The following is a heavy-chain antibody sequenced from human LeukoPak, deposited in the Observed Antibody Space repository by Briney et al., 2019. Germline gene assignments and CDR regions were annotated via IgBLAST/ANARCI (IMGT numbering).Heavy chain of an antibody. V-gene: IGHV3-30-3*01. J-gene: IGHJ4*02. CDR2: ISYDGSNK. CDR3: ARAGIAAAGSPDY. CDR1: GFTFSSYA. Sequence: GGSLRLSCAASGFTFSSYAMHWVRQAPGKGLEWVAVISYDGSNKYYADSVKGRFTISRDNSKNTLYLQMNSLRAEDTAVYYCARAGIAAAGSPDYWGQGTLVTVSS. D-gene: IGHD6-13*01.